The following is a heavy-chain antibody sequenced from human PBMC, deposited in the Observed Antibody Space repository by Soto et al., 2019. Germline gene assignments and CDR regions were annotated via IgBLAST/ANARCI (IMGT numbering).Heavy chain of an antibody. CDR3: AKDRANVLLWFGELLTTPPTFDY. CDR1: GFTFSSYA. CDR2: ISGSGGST. V-gene: IGHV3-23*04. D-gene: IGHD3-10*01. Sequence: EVQLVESGGGLVQPGGSLRLSCAASGFTFSSYAMSRVRQAPGKGLEWVSAISGSGGSTYYADSVKGRFTISRDNSKNTLYLQMNSLRAEDTAVYYCAKDRANVLLWFGELLTTPPTFDYWGQGTLVTVSS. J-gene: IGHJ4*02.